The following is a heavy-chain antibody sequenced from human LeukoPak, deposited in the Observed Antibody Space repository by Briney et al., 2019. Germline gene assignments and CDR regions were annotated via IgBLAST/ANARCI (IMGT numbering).Heavy chain of an antibody. V-gene: IGHV3-23*01. CDR3: VKDRAVPGIPLTWFDP. J-gene: IGHJ5*02. D-gene: IGHD6-19*01. CDR2: FSGSGGNI. Sequence: GGSLRLSCAASGFTFCSYAMRWVRQAPGKGLEWVPVFSGSGGNIQYAHSVKGRFTISRDNSRNTLYLQMNSLRAEETAVYYCVKDRAVPGIPLTWFDPWGQGTLVTVSS. CDR1: GFTFCSYA.